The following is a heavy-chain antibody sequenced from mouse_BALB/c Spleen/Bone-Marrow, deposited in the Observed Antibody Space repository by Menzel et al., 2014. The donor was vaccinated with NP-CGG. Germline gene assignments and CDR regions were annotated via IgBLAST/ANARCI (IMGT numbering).Heavy chain of an antibody. Sequence: QVQLQQPGAKLVRPGVSVKISCKGSGYTFXDHAMHWVKRSHAKSLEWIGLISGYYGDAIYNQKFKGKATMTVDKSSSTAYMKLARLTSEDSAIYYCARSGKVRNAMDYWGQGTSVTVSS. CDR1: GYTFXDHA. J-gene: IGHJ4*01. CDR2: ISGYYGDA. CDR3: ARSGKVRNAMDY. D-gene: IGHD2-14*01. V-gene: IGHV1S137*01.